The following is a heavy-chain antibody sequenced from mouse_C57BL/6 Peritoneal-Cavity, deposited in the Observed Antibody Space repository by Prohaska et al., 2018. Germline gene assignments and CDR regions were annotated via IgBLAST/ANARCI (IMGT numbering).Heavy chain of an antibody. V-gene: IGHV6-3*01. CDR1: GFTFSNYW. Sequence: EVKLEESGGGLVQPGGSMKLSCVASGFTFSNYWMNWVRQSPEKGREWVAQIRLKYDNYATHDAESVKGRFTISRDDSKSSVYLQMNNLRAEDTGIYYCTEIYYGSSWYFDVWGTGTTVTVSS. CDR3: TEIYYGSSWYFDV. D-gene: IGHD1-1*01. J-gene: IGHJ1*03. CDR2: IRLKYDNYAT.